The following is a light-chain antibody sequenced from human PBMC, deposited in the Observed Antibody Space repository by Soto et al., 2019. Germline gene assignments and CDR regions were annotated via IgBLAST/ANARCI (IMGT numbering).Light chain of an antibody. V-gene: IGKV3-20*01. Sequence: EIVLTQSPGTLALAPGERATPPCRASQSVRSTYLAWYQQKPGQAPRLLIYGASSRATGLPDRCSGRGGSTYFTLIISRVEADDVVDYCWQQCGNSPITFGQGTRLEI. CDR1: QSVRSTY. J-gene: IGKJ5*01. CDR3: QQCGNSPIT. CDR2: GAS.